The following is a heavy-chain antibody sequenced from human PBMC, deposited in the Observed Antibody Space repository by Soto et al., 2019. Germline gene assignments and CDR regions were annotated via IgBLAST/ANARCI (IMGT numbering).Heavy chain of an antibody. V-gene: IGHV4-31*03. CDR1: GGSISSGGYY. Sequence: QVQLQESGPGLVKPSQTLSLTCTVSGGSISSGGYYWSWIRQHPGKGLEWIGYIYYSGSTYYNPFLKSGVTISVDTSKNKFSLKLSSVTAAATAVYYCAREGGRYSSGWYGVDYWGQGTLVTVSS. CDR2: IYYSGST. CDR3: AREGGRYSSGWYGVDY. J-gene: IGHJ4*02. D-gene: IGHD6-19*01.